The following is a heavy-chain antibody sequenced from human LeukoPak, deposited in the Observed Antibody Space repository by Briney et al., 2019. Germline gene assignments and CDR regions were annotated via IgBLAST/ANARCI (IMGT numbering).Heavy chain of an antibody. CDR2: IYSGGSI. CDR3: ARPPSGGVDY. J-gene: IGHJ4*02. Sequence: GGSLRLPCAASGLTVSSYMSWVRQAPGKGLEWVSVIYSGGSIYYADSVKGRFTISRDKSKNTLYLQTNSLKAEDTAVYYCARPPSGGVDYWGQGTLVTVSS. V-gene: IGHV3-66*04. CDR1: GLTVSSY. D-gene: IGHD4-23*01.